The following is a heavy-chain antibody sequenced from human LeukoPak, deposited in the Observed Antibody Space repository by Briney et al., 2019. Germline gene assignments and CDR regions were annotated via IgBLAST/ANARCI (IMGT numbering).Heavy chain of an antibody. J-gene: IGHJ4*02. CDR3: ASRFNDYGDYGGGY. Sequence: SETLSLTCAVYSGLFSGYQWSWIRQPPGKGLEWIGEINHSGSTNYNPSLKSRVTISVDTSKNQFSLKLSSVTAADTAVYYCASRFNDYGDYGGGYWGQGTLVTVSS. CDR1: SGLFSGYQ. D-gene: IGHD4-17*01. V-gene: IGHV4-34*01. CDR2: INHSGST.